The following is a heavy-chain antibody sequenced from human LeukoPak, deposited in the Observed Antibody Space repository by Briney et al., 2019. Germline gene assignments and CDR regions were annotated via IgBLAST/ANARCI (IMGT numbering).Heavy chain of an antibody. CDR1: GGSINNYY. Sequence: SSETLSLTCTVSGGSINNYYWSWIRQPVGKGLEWIGRIHTSGNTNYSPSLKSRVTKSVDTSANQFSVKLTSLTAADTAVYYCARAPRWYFFDYWGQGTLVTVSS. CDR2: IHTSGNT. D-gene: IGHD2-15*01. CDR3: ARAPRWYFFDY. V-gene: IGHV4-4*07. J-gene: IGHJ4*02.